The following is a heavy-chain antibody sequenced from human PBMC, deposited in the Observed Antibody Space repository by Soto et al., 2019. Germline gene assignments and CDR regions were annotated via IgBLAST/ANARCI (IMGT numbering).Heavy chain of an antibody. V-gene: IGHV1-24*01. CDR1: GYTLTELS. Sequence: ASVKVSCKVSGYTLTELSIHWVRQAPGKGLEWMGGFDPEDGETIYAQKFQGRVTMTEDTSTDTAYMTLSSLRSEDTAVYYCAAARGFTGYLGDWGQGTLVTVSS. J-gene: IGHJ4*02. D-gene: IGHD3-9*01. CDR3: AAARGFTGYLGD. CDR2: FDPEDGET.